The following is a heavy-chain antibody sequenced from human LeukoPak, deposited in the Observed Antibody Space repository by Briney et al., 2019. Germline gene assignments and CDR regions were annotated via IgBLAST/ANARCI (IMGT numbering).Heavy chain of an antibody. CDR3: AREDLGYCTNGVCPHYYYYYGMDV. CDR1: GYTFTGYY. V-gene: IGHV1-2*02. D-gene: IGHD2-8*01. CDR2: INPNSDVT. Sequence: GASVKVSCKASGYTFTGYYMHWVRQAPGQGLEWMGWINPNSDVTNYAQKFQGRVTMTTDTSISTAYLELSRLTSDDAAVYYCAREDLGYCTNGVCPHYYYYYGMDVWGQGTTVTVSS. J-gene: IGHJ6*02.